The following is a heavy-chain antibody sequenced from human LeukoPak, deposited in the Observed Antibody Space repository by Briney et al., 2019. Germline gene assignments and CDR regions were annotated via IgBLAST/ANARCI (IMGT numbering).Heavy chain of an antibody. CDR1: GFTFSTYW. V-gene: IGHV3-74*01. CDR2: INPDGSIT. CDR3: AGGITGATAY. D-gene: IGHD1-20*01. Sequence: PGGSLRLSCAASGFTFSTYWMYWVRQAPGKGLVWVSRINPDGSITSYADSVKGRFTISRDNAKNTLYVQMNSLRAEDTAVYYCAGGITGATAYWRQGTLVTVSS. J-gene: IGHJ4*02.